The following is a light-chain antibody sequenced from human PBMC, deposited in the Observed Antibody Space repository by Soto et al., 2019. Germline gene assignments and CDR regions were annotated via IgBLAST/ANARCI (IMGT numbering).Light chain of an antibody. J-gene: IGLJ2*01. CDR1: SSDVGGYNY. V-gene: IGLV2-14*01. CDR3: SSYTSSSTRVV. Sequence: QSALTQPASVSGSPVQSISISCTGTSSDVGGYNYVSWYQQHPGKAPKLIIYDVSNRPSGVSYRFSGSKSGDTASLTISGLQAEDEADYYCSSYTSSSTRVVFGGGTKLTVL. CDR2: DVS.